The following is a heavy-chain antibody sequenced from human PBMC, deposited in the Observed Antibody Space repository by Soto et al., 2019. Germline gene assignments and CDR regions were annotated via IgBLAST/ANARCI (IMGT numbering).Heavy chain of an antibody. D-gene: IGHD6-6*01. Sequence: PGGSLRLSCAASGFTFSNYGMTWVRQAPGKGLEWVSFISSSSSYIYYADSVKGRFTISRDNAKNSLYLQLNSLRAEDTAVYYCARAQTSYYFDYWGQGTLVTVSS. J-gene: IGHJ4*02. V-gene: IGHV3-21*01. CDR1: GFTFSNYG. CDR3: ARAQTSYYFDY. CDR2: ISSSSSYI.